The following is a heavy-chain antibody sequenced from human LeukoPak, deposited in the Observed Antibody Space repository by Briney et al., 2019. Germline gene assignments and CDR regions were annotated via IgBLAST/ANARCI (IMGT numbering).Heavy chain of an antibody. CDR2: IIPIFGTA. J-gene: IGHJ4*02. Sequence: ASVKVSCTASGGTFSSNVISWVRQAPGQGLEWMGGIIPIFGTANYAQKFQGRVTITADESTSTAYMELSSLRSEDTAVYYCASFGYSSGWHDINFDYWGQGTLVTVSS. D-gene: IGHD6-19*01. CDR3: ASFGYSSGWHDINFDY. V-gene: IGHV1-69*01. CDR1: GGTFSSNV.